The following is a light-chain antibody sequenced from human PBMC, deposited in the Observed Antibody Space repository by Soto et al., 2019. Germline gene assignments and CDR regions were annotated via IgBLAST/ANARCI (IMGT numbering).Light chain of an antibody. Sequence: VLTQPPSVSGAPGQRVTISCTGSSSNIGAGYDVHWYQRLPGTAPKVLIYGNNNRPSGVPDRFSGSKSGTSASLAITGLQAEDEADYYCQSYDSSLSGSYVFGTGTKVTVL. CDR2: GNN. V-gene: IGLV1-40*01. J-gene: IGLJ1*01. CDR1: SSNIGAGYD. CDR3: QSYDSSLSGSYV.